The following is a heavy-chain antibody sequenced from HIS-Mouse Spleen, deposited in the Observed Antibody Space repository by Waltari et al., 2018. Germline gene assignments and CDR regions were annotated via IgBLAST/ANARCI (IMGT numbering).Heavy chain of an antibody. V-gene: IGHV2-70*15. CDR3: ARIAEGYSSGWYAFDY. J-gene: IGHJ4*02. Sequence: QVTLRESGPALVKPTQTLTLTCTFSGFSLSTSGMCVSWIRQPPGKALEWLARIDWDDDKYYSTTLKTRVPIAKETSKNQVVLTRTNMDPVDTATYYCARIAEGYSSGWYAFDYWGQGTLVTVSS. CDR2: IDWDDDK. D-gene: IGHD6-19*01. CDR1: GFSLSTSGMC.